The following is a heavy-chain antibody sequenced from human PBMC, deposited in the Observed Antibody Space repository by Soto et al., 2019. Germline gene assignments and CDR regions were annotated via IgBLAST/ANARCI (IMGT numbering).Heavy chain of an antibody. V-gene: IGHV1-3*01. CDR3: ATSNYIVVVPAAMDY. D-gene: IGHD2-2*01. Sequence: ASVKVSCKASGYTFTSYAMHWVRQAPGQRLEWMGWINAGNGNTKYSQKFQGRVTITRDTSASTAYMELSSPRSEDTAVYYCATSNYIVVVPAAMDYWGQGTLVTVSS. J-gene: IGHJ4*02. CDR1: GYTFTSYA. CDR2: INAGNGNT.